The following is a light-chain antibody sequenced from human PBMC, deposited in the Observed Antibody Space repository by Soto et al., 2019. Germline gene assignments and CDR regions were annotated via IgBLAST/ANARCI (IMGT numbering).Light chain of an antibody. V-gene: IGKV1-33*01. J-gene: IGKJ3*01. CDR2: DAS. CDR3: QQYDNLPPFT. CDR1: QDISNY. Sequence: DIQMTQSPSSLSASVRDRVTITFQASQDISNYLNWYQQKPGKAPKLLIYDASNLETWGPPRFSGSGSGTDFTFTISSLQPEDIATYYCQQYDNLPPFTFGPGTKVDIK.